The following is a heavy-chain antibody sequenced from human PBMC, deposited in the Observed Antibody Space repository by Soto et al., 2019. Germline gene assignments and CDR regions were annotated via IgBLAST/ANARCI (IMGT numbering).Heavy chain of an antibody. Sequence: QVQLVQSGAEVQKPGSSVKVSCKASGGTFSSYTISWVRQAPGQGLEWMGRIIPILGIANYAQKFQGRVTITADKSTSTAYMELSSLRSEDTAVYYCARESSTGEYFQHWGQGTLVTVSS. CDR2: IIPILGIA. V-gene: IGHV1-69*08. CDR1: GGTFSSYT. J-gene: IGHJ1*01. D-gene: IGHD2-8*02. CDR3: ARESSTGEYFQH.